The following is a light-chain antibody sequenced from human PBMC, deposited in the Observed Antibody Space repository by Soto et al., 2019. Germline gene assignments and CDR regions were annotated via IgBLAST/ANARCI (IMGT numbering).Light chain of an antibody. V-gene: IGLV2-14*01. CDR1: SSDVGGYNY. Sequence: QSALTQPASVSGSPGQSITVSCTGTSSDVGGYNYVSWYQQHPGKVPQLVIYDVSNRPSGVSNRFSGSKSGNTASLTISGLQAEDEADYYCSSYTSSNTYVFGTGTKLTVL. J-gene: IGLJ1*01. CDR2: DVS. CDR3: SSYTSSNTYV.